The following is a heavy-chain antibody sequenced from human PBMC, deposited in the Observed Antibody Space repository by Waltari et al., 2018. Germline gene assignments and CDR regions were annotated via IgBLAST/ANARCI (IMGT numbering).Heavy chain of an antibody. CDR1: GFNFHTYR. CDR2: INHSGST. J-gene: IGHJ5*02. CDR3: ARGINYYDRRRFDP. D-gene: IGHD3-22*01. Sequence: VHLVESGGGLVQPGGSLRLSCATSGFNFHTYRMSWARQAPGKGLEWIGEINHSGSTNYNPSLKSRVTISVDTSKNQFSLKLSSVTAADTAVYYCARGINYYDRRRFDPWGQGTLVTVSS. V-gene: IGHV4-4*02.